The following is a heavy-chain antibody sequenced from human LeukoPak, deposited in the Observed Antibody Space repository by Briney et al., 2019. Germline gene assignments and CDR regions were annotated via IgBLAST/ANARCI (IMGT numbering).Heavy chain of an antibody. J-gene: IGHJ4*02. V-gene: IGHV4-34*01. CDR3: ARGWITFGGVITN. D-gene: IGHD3-16*02. Sequence: SETLSLTCAVYGGSFSGYDWSWIRQPPGKGLEWIGEINHSGTTDYNPSLKSRVTISVDTSKNQFSLKLSSVTAADTAVYYCARGWITFGGVITNWGQGTLVTVSS. CDR1: GGSFSGYD. CDR2: INHSGTT.